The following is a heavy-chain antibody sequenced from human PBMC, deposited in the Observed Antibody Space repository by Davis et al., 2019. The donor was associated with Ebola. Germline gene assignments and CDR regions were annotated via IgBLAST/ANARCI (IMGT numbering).Heavy chain of an antibody. CDR2: ISGTGDST. CDR1: GFSFSSHV. Sequence: GESLKISCAASGFSFSSHVMRWVRQAPGKGLEWVSTISGTGDSTDYADSVKGRFTISRDNAKNSLYLQMNSLRAEDTALYYCARVGLRFLEWLSFDYWGQGTLVTVSS. V-gene: IGHV3-23*01. D-gene: IGHD3-3*01. CDR3: ARVGLRFLEWLSFDY. J-gene: IGHJ4*02.